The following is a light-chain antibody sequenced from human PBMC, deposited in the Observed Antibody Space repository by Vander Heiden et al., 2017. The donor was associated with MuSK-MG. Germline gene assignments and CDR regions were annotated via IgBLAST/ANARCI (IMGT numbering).Light chain of an antibody. CDR1: QGISND. J-gene: IGKJ1*01. Sequence: DIQMTQSPSSLSASVGDRVTITCRASQGISNDLAWYQQKPGKVPKLLIYAASTLQSGVPSRFSGSGSGTDVTLTISSLQPEDVATYYCQKYNSAPQTFGQGTKVEIK. CDR3: QKYNSAPQT. CDR2: AAS. V-gene: IGKV1-27*01.